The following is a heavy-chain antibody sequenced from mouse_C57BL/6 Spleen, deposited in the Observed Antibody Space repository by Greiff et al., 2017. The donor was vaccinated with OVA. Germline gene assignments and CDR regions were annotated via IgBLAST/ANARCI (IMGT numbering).Heavy chain of an antibody. CDR3: ARPDSKGVGYFDY. J-gene: IGHJ2*01. CDR2: ISSGSSTI. CDR1: GFTFSDYG. Sequence: EVHLVESGGGLVKPGGSLKLSCAASGFTFSDYGMHWVRQAPEKGLEWVAYISSGSSTIYYADTVKGRFTISRDNAKNTLFLQMTSLRSEDTAMYYCARPDSKGVGYFDYWGQGTTLTVSS. D-gene: IGHD2-5*01. V-gene: IGHV5-17*01.